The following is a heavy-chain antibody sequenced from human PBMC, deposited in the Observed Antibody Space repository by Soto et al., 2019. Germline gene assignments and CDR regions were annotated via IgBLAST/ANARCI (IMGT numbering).Heavy chain of an antibody. Sequence: QVQLVQSGAEVKKPGASVKVSCKASGYSFSDYDITWVRQATGQGPEQMGWMNPNSGNTGYAQKFQGRVTMTRNTSIHTAYMELSSQGSEDTAVYYCARDNRYNWNDEGWFDPWGQGTLVTVSS. CDR3: ARDNRYNWNDEGWFDP. CDR1: GYSFSDYD. CDR2: MNPNSGNT. J-gene: IGHJ5*02. V-gene: IGHV1-8*01. D-gene: IGHD1-20*01.